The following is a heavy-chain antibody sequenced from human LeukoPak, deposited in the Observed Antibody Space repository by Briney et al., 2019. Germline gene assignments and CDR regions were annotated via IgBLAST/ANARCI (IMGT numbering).Heavy chain of an antibody. J-gene: IGHJ4*02. D-gene: IGHD3-22*01. Sequence: GASVKVSCKASGGTFSSYAISWVRQAPGQVLEWMGRIIPIFGIANYAQKFQGRVTITADKSTSTAYMELSSLRSEDTAVYYCARDPTHDYYDSSGYQGYWGQGTLVTVSS. CDR1: GGTFSSYA. V-gene: IGHV1-69*04. CDR3: ARDPTHDYYDSSGYQGY. CDR2: IIPIFGIA.